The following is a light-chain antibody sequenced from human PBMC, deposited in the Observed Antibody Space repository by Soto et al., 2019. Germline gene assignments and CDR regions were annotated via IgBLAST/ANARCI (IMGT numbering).Light chain of an antibody. Sequence: DIQMTQSPSTLSASVGDRVTITCRASQSISSWLAWYQQDPGKAPKLLIYKASSLESGVPSRFSGSGSGTEFTLTISSLQPDDFATYYCQQYSNYWTFGQGTKVEIK. J-gene: IGKJ1*01. CDR2: KAS. CDR1: QSISSW. V-gene: IGKV1-5*03. CDR3: QQYSNYWT.